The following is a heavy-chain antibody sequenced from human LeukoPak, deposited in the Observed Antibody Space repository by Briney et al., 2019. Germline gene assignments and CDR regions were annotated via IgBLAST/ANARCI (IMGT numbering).Heavy chain of an antibody. CDR3: ARDLMVRGVPYYFDY. V-gene: IGHV3-11*06. CDR2: ISSSSSYT. D-gene: IGHD3-10*01. Sequence: GGSLRPSCAASGFTFSDYYMSWIRQAPGKGLEWVSYISSSSSYTNYADSVKGRFTISRDNAKSSLYLQMNSLSAEDTAVYYCARDLMVRGVPYYFDYWGQGTLVTVSS. CDR1: GFTFSDYY. J-gene: IGHJ4*02.